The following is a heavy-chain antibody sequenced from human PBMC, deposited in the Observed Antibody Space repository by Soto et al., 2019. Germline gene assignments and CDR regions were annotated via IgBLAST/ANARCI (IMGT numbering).Heavy chain of an antibody. CDR3: ARSSGYVPGGY. CDR1: VYPISIGYY. Sequence: PSETLSLACVFSVYPISIGYYLGWIRQPPGKGLEWIGIIHHSGSTYYNPSLRSRITISVDTSKNQFSLKMPSVTAADTAVYYCARSSGYVPGGYWGQGILVTVSS. V-gene: IGHV4-38-2*01. D-gene: IGHD5-12*01. J-gene: IGHJ4*02. CDR2: IHHSGST.